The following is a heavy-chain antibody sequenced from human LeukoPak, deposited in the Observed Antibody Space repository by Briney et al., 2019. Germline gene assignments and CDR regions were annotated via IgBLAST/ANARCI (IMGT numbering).Heavy chain of an antibody. J-gene: IGHJ5*02. D-gene: IGHD3-9*01. V-gene: IGHV4-61*02. Sequence: PSQTLSLTFTFAGGSISSGSYYWSWIRQPAGKGLELIGRIYTRGSTNYKPSLKSRVTISVDTSKNQFSLKLSSVTAADTAVFFFFKQKTAYEILTGWFWFDPWGQGTLVTVSS. CDR2: IYTRGST. CDR3: FKQKTAYEILTGWFWFDP. CDR1: GGSISSGSYY.